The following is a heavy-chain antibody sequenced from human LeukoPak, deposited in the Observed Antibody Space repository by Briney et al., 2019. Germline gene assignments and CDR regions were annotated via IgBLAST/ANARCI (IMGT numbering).Heavy chain of an antibody. CDR2: IKQDGSEK. CDR3: ARDSIYDSSGYYL. CDR1: GFTFSTYW. J-gene: IGHJ5*02. D-gene: IGHD3-22*01. Sequence: GGSLRLSCAASGFTFSTYWMSWVRQAPGEGLEWVANIKQDGSEKYFVDSVKGRFTISRDNAKNTLYLQMNSLRAEDTAVYYCARDSIYDSSGYYLWGQGTLVTVSS. V-gene: IGHV3-7*01.